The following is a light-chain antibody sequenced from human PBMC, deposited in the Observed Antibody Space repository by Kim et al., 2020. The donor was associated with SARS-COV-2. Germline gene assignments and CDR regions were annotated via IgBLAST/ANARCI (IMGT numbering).Light chain of an antibody. Sequence: DIQMTQSPSSLSASVGDRFTITCRASQSISTYLNWYQQKPGKAPKLLIYGASNLPSGFPSRFSGSGSETDFTLTISTLQPEDFGTYYCQQGYSTFGQGTKLEI. J-gene: IGKJ2*01. CDR1: QSISTY. CDR3: QQGYST. CDR2: GAS. V-gene: IGKV1-39*01.